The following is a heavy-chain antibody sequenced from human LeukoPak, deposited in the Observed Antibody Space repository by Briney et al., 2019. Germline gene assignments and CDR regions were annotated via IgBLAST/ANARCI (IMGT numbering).Heavy chain of an antibody. CDR1: GGSFSGYY. D-gene: IGHD3-10*01. CDR3: ALRGASGSGSFFDY. J-gene: IGHJ4*02. V-gene: IGHV4-34*01. CDR2: INHSGST. Sequence: PSETLSLTCAVYGGSFSGYYWSWIRQPPGKGLEWIGEINHSGSTNYNPSLKSRVTISVDTSKNQFSLKLSSVTAADTAVYYCALRGASGSGSFFDYWGQGTLVTVSS.